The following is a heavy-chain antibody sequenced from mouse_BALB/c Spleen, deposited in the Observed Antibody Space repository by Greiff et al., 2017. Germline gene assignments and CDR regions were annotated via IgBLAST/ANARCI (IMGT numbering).Heavy chain of an antibody. CDR2: ISDGGSYT. V-gene: IGHV5-4*02. J-gene: IGHJ3*01. CDR3: ARDFVYDGYAFAY. Sequence: EVKVEESGGGLVKPGGSLKLSCAASGFTFSDYYMYWVRQTPEKRLEWVATISDGGSYTYYPDSVKGRFTISRDNAKNNLYLQMSSLKSEDTAMYYCARDFVYDGYAFAYWGQGTLVTVSA. CDR1: GFTFSDYY. D-gene: IGHD2-3*01.